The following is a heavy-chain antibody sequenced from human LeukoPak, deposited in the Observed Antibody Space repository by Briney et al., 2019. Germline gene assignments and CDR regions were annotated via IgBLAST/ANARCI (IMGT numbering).Heavy chain of an antibody. Sequence: SETLSLTCAVYGGSFSGYYWSWIRQPPGKGLEWIGEINHSGSTNYNPSLKSRVTISVDTSKNQFSLKLSSVTAADTAVYYCARVPYDLNYFDYWGQGTLVTVSS. D-gene: IGHD3-3*01. J-gene: IGHJ4*02. CDR2: INHSGST. V-gene: IGHV4-34*01. CDR3: ARVPYDLNYFDY. CDR1: GGSFSGYY.